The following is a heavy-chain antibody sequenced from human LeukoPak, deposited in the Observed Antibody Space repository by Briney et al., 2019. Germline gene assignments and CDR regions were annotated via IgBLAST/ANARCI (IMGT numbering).Heavy chain of an antibody. V-gene: IGHV4-59*08. Sequence: SETLSLTCTVSVGYISSYFWSWIPQPPGKGLEWIGYIYYSGSTNFNPSLKSRVTISVDTSKNQFSLKLSSVTAADTAVYYCARNVGHYHGSGCYYAWYFDLWGRGTLVTVSS. J-gene: IGHJ2*01. CDR1: VGYISSYF. D-gene: IGHD3-22*01. CDR3: ARNVGHYHGSGCYYAWYFDL. CDR2: IYYSGST.